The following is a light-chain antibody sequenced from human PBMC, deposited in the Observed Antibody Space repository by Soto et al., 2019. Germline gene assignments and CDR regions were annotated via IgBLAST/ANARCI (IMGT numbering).Light chain of an antibody. CDR1: QNINTF. CDR3: QESYSASWT. CDR2: GTS. V-gene: IGKV1-39*01. J-gene: IGKJ1*01. Sequence: DIQMTQSPSSLSAFVGDRVTITCRASQNINTFLNWYQQRPGKAPNLLIYGTSNLQSGVPSRFSGSGSGTDFTLTISSLQPEDFATCYCQESYSASWTFGDGTKVEIK.